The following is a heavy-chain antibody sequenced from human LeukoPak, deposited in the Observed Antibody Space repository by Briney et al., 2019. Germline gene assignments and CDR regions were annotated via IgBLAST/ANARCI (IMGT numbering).Heavy chain of an antibody. D-gene: IGHD3-22*01. CDR2: INHSGST. CDR3: ASFGYDSSPWGMDY. J-gene: IGHJ4*02. Sequence: PSETLSLTCAVYGGSFSGYYWSWIRQPPGKGLEWIGEINHSGSTNYNPSLKSRVTISVDTSKNQFSLKLSSVTAVDTAVYYCASFGYDSSPWGMDYWGQGTLVTVSS. V-gene: IGHV4-34*01. CDR1: GGSFSGYY.